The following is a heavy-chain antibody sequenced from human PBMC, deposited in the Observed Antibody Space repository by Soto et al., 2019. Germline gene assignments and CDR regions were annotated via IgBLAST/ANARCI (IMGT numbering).Heavy chain of an antibody. Sequence: QVQLVQSGAEVKKPGSSVKVSCKASGGTFSSYAISWVRQAPGQGLEWMGGIIPIFGTANYAQTFKGRVTINADNSTSLAYMELSSLRSEDTAVYYGATRYSSPPNISDYWGQGTLVTVSS. D-gene: IGHD6-13*01. CDR3: ATRYSSPPNISDY. J-gene: IGHJ4*02. CDR1: GGTFSSYA. CDR2: IIPIFGTA. V-gene: IGHV1-69*06.